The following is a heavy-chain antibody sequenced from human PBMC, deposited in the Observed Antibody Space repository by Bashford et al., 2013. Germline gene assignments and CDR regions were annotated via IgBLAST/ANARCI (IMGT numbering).Heavy chain of an antibody. CDR2: IIPIFGTA. D-gene: IGHD2-15*01. CDR3: ARGGCSGGSCYHFDY. Sequence: WVRQAPGQGLEWMGGIIPIFGTANYAQKFQGRVTITADESTSTAYMELSSLRSEDTAVYYCARGGCSGGSCYHFDYWGQGTLVTVSS. V-gene: IGHV1-69*01. J-gene: IGHJ4*02.